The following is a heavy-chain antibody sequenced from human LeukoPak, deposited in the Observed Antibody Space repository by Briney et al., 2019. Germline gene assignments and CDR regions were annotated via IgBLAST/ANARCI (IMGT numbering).Heavy chain of an antibody. J-gene: IGHJ4*02. CDR1: GFTFSSYG. CDR3: ARDASSGWPNYFDY. CDR2: IWYDGSNK. Sequence: GGSLRLSCVASGFTFSSYGMHWVRQAPGKGLEWVAVIWYDGSNKYYADSVKGRFTISRDNSKNTLYLQMNSLRAEDTAVYYCARDASSGWPNYFDYWGQGTLVTVSS. D-gene: IGHD6-19*01. V-gene: IGHV3-33*01.